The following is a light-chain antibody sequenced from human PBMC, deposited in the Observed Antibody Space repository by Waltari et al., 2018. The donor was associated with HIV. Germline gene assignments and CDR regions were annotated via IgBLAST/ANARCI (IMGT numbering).Light chain of an antibody. V-gene: IGKV4-1*01. CDR2: WAS. CDR1: NNILYNSNNKNY. Sequence: DIVMTQSPESLAVSLGERATINCKSSNNILYNSNNKNYLAWYQQKPGQPPRLLFSWASTRQSGVPDRFSGGGSGTDFTLIINKLQPEDVALYFCQQFFSAPLTFGGGTKVEI. CDR3: QQFFSAPLT. J-gene: IGKJ4*01.